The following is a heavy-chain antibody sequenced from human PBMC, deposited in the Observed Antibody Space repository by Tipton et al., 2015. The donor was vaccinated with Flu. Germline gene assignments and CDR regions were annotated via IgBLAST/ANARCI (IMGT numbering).Heavy chain of an antibody. CDR2: ISYDGSNK. CDR3: ARDEGIFVGQATVTTYDFDY. CDR1: GFTFSSYA. V-gene: IGHV3-30-3*01. D-gene: IGHD4-11*01. Sequence: SLRLSCAASGFTFSSYAMHWVRQAPGKGLEWVAVISYDGSNKYHADSVKGRFTISRDNSKNTLYLQMNSLRAEDTAVYYCARDEGIFVGQATVTTYDFDYWGQGTLVTVSS. J-gene: IGHJ4*02.